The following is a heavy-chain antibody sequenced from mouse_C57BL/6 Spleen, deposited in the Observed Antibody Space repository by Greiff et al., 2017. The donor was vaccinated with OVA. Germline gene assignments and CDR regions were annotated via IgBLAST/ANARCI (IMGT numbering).Heavy chain of an antibody. J-gene: IGHJ4*01. CDR3: VRHDLYYAMDY. CDR2: IRSKSNNYAT. CDR1: GFSFNTYA. V-gene: IGHV10-1*01. Sequence: DVMLVESGGGLVQPKGSLKLSCAASGFSFNTYAMNWVRQAPGKGLEWVARIRSKSNNYATYYADSVKDRFTISRDDSESMLYLQMNNLKTEDTAMYYCVRHDLYYAMDYWGQGTSVTVSS.